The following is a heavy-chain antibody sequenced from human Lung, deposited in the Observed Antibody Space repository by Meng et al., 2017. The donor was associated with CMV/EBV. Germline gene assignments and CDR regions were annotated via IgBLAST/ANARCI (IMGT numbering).Heavy chain of an antibody. V-gene: IGHV3-7*01. CDR1: GFTFRTSW. D-gene: IGHD3-10*01. J-gene: IGHJ4*02. CDR3: ARDPGFGALDF. Sequence: GESLKISCAASGFTFRTSWMSWVRQAPGRGLEWVANIKHDGSEEYYVDSLTGRSTISRDNAKNSLYLQMNSLRAEDTALYYCARDPGFGALDFWGQGTLVTVSS. CDR2: IKHDGSEE.